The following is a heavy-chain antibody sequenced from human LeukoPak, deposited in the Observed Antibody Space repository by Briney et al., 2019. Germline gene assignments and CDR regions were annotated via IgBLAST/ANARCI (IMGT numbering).Heavy chain of an antibody. CDR1: GGSISSYY. V-gene: IGHV4-59*01. Sequence: SETLSLTCTVSGGSISSYYWSWIRQPPGKGLEWIGYIYYSGSTNYNPSLKSRVTISVDTSKNQFSLNLSSVTAADTAVYYCARFVRFSSDYFDYWGQGTLVTVSS. J-gene: IGHJ4*02. D-gene: IGHD6-6*01. CDR3: ARFVRFSSDYFDY. CDR2: IYYSGST.